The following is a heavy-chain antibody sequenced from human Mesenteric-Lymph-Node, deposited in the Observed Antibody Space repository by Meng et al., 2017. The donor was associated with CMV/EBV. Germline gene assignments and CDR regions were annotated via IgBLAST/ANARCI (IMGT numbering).Heavy chain of an antibody. V-gene: IGHV1-46*01. CDR1: GGTFSSYA. D-gene: IGHD1-26*01. Sequence: ASVKVSCKASGGTFSSYAISWVRQAPGQGLEWMGAIKSNGGFTNYAQKFQGRITMTRDTSTSTVYMELSGLRSEDTAVYYCARDRLSGAGHFDFWGQGTLVTVSS. CDR2: IKSNGGFT. J-gene: IGHJ4*02. CDR3: ARDRLSGAGHFDF.